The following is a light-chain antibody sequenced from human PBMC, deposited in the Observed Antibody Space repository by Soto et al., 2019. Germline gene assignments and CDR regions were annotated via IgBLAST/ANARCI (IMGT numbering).Light chain of an antibody. CDR1: DSDVGGYNY. V-gene: IGLV2-14*03. CDR2: EVI. Sequence: QSALTQPASVSGSPGQSITISCTGTDSDVGGYNYVSWYQQHPGKAPKLMIYEVINRPSGVSNRFSGSKSANTASLTISGLKADYEADYYCNSYTSSSTLVFGGGTKLTVL. CDR3: NSYTSSSTLV. J-gene: IGLJ3*02.